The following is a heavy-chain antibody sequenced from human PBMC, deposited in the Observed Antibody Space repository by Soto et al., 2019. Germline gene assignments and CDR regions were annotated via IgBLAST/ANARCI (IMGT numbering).Heavy chain of an antibody. CDR3: ARTRYDILTGPVDY. D-gene: IGHD3-9*01. V-gene: IGHV5-51*01. CDR2: IHPGNSDT. Sequence: PGGSLKISRKVSWYSFTSYWIGCGRQMPGKGLEWMGIIHPGNSDTRYSPSFQGQVTISADKSISTAYLQWSSLKASDTAMYYCARTRYDILTGPVDYWGQGTLVTVSS. J-gene: IGHJ4*02. CDR1: WYSFTSYW.